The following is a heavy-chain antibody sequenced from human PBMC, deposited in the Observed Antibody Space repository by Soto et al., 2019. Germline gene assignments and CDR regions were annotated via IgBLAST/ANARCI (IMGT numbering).Heavy chain of an antibody. J-gene: IGHJ4*02. V-gene: IGHV4-34*01. Sequence: QVQLQQSGAVLLKPSETLSLTCAVYGESFSGYIWTWIRQTPGKGLQWIGQINHSGSASYNPSLRRRVTRSVPTSHRQLSLELSAVTAAATAVYYCARGLITGSHYSGGWYYFDSWGQGTQVTVSS. CDR2: INHSGSA. CDR1: GESFSGYI. D-gene: IGHD6-19*01. CDR3: ARGLITGSHYSGGWYYFDS.